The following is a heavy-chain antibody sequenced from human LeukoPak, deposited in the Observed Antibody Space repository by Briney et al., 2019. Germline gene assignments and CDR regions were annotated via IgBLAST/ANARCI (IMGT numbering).Heavy chain of an antibody. Sequence: GGSLRLSCAASGFTFSSYGMHWVRPAPGKGLERVAVISYDGSNKYYADTVKGRFTISRDNSKNTLYLQMNSLRAEDTAVYYCAKAATQAVAGSAFDYWGQGTLVTVSS. D-gene: IGHD6-19*01. V-gene: IGHV3-30*18. J-gene: IGHJ4*02. CDR3: AKAATQAVAGSAFDY. CDR1: GFTFSSYG. CDR2: ISYDGSNK.